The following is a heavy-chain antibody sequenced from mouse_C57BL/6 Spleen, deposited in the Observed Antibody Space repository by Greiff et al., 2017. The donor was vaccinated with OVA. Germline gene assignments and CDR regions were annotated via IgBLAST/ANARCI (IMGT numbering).Heavy chain of an antibody. CDR3: ASTYYDYDWFAY. J-gene: IGHJ3*01. CDR2: INPYNGGT. V-gene: IGHV1-19*01. CDR1: GYTFTDYY. Sequence: EVQGVESGPVLVKPGASVKMSCKASGYTFTDYYMNWVKQSHGKSLEWIGVINPYNGGTSYNQKFKGKATLTVDKSSSTAYMELNSLTSEDSAVYDCASTYYDYDWFAYWGQGTLVTVSA. D-gene: IGHD2-4*01.